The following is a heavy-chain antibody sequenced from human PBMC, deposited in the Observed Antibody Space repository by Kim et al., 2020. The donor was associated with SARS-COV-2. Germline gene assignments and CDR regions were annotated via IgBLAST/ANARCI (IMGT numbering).Heavy chain of an antibody. CDR2: ISSSSSTI. CDR3: ARRGAFDI. CDR1: GFTFSSYS. J-gene: IGHJ3*02. V-gene: IGHV3-48*04. Sequence: GGSLRLSCAASGFTFSSYSMNWVRQAPGKGLEWVSYISSSSSTIYYADSVKGRFTISRDNAKNSLYLQMNSLRAEDTAVYYCARRGAFDIWGQGTMVTVSS.